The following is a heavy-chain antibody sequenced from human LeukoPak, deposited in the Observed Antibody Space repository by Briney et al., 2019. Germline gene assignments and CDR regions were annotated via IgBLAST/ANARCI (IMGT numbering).Heavy chain of an antibody. V-gene: IGHV4-34*01. J-gene: IGHJ1*01. CDR1: GGSFIEYQ. CDR3: ARARGRAGAASSGLDS. Sequence: SETLSLTCAVYGGSFIEYQWNWIRQPPGKGPEWIGEINYNGITTYNPSLKSRVTMSVDTSKNQFSLKLASLTAADTALYFCARARGRAGAASSGLDSWGQGTLVIVSS. CDR2: INYNGIT. D-gene: IGHD3-10*01.